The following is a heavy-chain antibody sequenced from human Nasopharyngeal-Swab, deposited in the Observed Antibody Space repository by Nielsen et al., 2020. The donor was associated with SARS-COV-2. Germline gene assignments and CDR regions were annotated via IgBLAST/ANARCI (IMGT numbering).Heavy chain of an antibody. CDR2: IYYSGST. J-gene: IGHJ3*02. Sequence: SETLSLTCTGSGGSISSSSYYWGWIRQPPGKGLEWIGSIYYSGSTYYNPSLKSRVTISVDTSKNQFSLKLSSVTAADTAVYYCARHQEFTIFGVVIRGAFDIWGQGTMVTVSS. D-gene: IGHD3-3*01. V-gene: IGHV4-39*01. CDR3: ARHQEFTIFGVVIRGAFDI. CDR1: GGSISSSSYY.